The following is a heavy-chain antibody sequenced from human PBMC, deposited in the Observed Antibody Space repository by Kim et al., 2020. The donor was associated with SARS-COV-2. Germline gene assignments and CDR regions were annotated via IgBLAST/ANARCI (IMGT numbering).Heavy chain of an antibody. CDR3: TTLGVVVVLDAFDI. Sequence: AAPVKGRFTISRDDSKNTLYLQMNSLKTEDTAVYYSTTLGVVVVLDAFDIWGQGTMVTVSS. V-gene: IGHV3-15*01. J-gene: IGHJ3*02. D-gene: IGHD2-2*01.